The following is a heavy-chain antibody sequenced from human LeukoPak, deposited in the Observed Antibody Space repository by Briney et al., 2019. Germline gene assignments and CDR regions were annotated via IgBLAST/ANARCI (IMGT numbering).Heavy chain of an antibody. D-gene: IGHD3-3*01. CDR2: INPTSGGT. CDR3: ARDSPHYEFWSGYYMD. V-gene: IGHV1-2*02. Sequence: ASVKVSCKASGYTFTGYYMHWVRHAPGQGHEWMGWINPTSGGTNYAQKFQGRVTMTRDTSISTAYMELSRLRSDDTAVYYCARDSPHYEFWSGYYMDWGQGTLVTVSS. J-gene: IGHJ4*02. CDR1: GYTFTGYY.